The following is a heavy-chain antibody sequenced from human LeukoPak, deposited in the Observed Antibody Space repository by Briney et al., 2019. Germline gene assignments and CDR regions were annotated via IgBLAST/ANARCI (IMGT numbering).Heavy chain of an antibody. CDR2: IIPIFGTA. J-gene: IGHJ5*02. D-gene: IGHD6-6*01. CDR3: ARAHKQYSSSYNWFDP. V-gene: IGHV1-69*13. CDR1: SYTFTSYG. Sequence: SVKVSCKASSYTFTSYGISWVRQAPGQGLEWMGGIIPIFGTANYAQKFQGRVTITADESTSTAYMELSSLRSEDTAVYYCARAHKQYSSSYNWFDPWGQGTLVTVSS.